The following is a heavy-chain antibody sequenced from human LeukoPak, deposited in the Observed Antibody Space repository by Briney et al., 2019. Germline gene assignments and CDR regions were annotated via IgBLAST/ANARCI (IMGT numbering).Heavy chain of an antibody. CDR1: GFTFSDYF. Sequence: GGSLRLSCAASGFTFSDYFMSWIRQAPGKGLEWVSHISSSGTIYYADSVKGRFTISRDNSKNTLYLQMNSLRAEDTAVYYCARGTYGERFDYWGQGTLVTVSS. CDR3: ARGTYGERFDY. D-gene: IGHD4-17*01. J-gene: IGHJ4*02. V-gene: IGHV3-11*01. CDR2: ISSSGTI.